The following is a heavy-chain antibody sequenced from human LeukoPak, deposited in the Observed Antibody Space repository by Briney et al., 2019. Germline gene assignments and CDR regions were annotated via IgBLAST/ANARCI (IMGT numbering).Heavy chain of an antibody. CDR2: ISAYNGNT. CDR1: GYTFTSYS. Sequence: GASVKVSCKASGYTFTSYSITWVRQAPGQGLEWMGWISAYNGNTKYAQKLQGRVTMTTDTSTSTAYMELRSLRSDDTAVYYCARVGYDSSDSTNSNFDYWGQGTLVTVSS. V-gene: IGHV1-18*01. CDR3: ARVGYDSSDSTNSNFDY. D-gene: IGHD3-22*01. J-gene: IGHJ4*02.